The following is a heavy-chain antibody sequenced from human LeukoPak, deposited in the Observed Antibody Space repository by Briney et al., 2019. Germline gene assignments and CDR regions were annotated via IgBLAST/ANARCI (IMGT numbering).Heavy chain of an antibody. D-gene: IGHD6-6*01. CDR2: IIPIFGTA. V-gene: IGHV1-69*13. CDR3: ARDRAGYSSSSGGYFDY. Sequence: SVKVSCKASGGTFSSYAISWVRQAPGQGLEWMGGIIPIFGTANYAQKFQGRVTITADESTSTAYMELSSLRSEDTAVYYCARDRAGYSSSSGGYFDYWGQGTLVTVSS. CDR1: GGTFSSYA. J-gene: IGHJ4*02.